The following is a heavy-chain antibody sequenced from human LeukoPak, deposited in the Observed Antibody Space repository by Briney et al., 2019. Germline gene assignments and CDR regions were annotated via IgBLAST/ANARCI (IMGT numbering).Heavy chain of an antibody. V-gene: IGHV4-39*01. J-gene: IGHJ4*02. CDR3: ARHAIDGSGYYFDYFDY. Sequence: KPSETLSLTCTVSGDSISSSSYCWDWIRQPPGKGLEWIGNIYNSANTHYNPSLKTRITMSVDTSKNQFSLKLNSVTAADTAVYYCARHAIDGSGYYFDYFDYWGQGTLVTVSS. CDR2: IYNSANT. CDR1: GDSISSSSYC. D-gene: IGHD3-22*01.